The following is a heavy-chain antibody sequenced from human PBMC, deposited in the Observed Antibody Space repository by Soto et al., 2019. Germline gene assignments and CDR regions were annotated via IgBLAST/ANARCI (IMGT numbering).Heavy chain of an antibody. V-gene: IGHV1-69*01. Sequence: QVQLVQSGAEVKKPGSSVNVSCKASGGTFSSYSINWVRQAPGQGLEWVGAIITIFSTANYAQKFQGRVTITADESTITAYMELGSLRSEDTAVYYCARDVGRHSWGSDYGGQGSLVTVSS. CDR3: ARDVGRHSWGSDY. D-gene: IGHD3-16*01. CDR2: IITIFSTA. J-gene: IGHJ4*02. CDR1: GGTFSSYS.